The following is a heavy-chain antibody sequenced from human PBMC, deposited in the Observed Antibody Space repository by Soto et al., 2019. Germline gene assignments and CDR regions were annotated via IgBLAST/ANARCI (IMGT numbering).Heavy chain of an antibody. V-gene: IGHV3-9*01. CDR3: ARSFSDSYYDLDF. D-gene: IGHD1-26*01. J-gene: IGHJ4*02. CDR2: ISWNSASM. CDR1: GFTFDDYA. Sequence: SLRLSCAASGFTFDDYAMHWVRQAPGKGLEWVSGISWNSASMDYADSVKDRFSISRDNAENSLYLQMNILKIEDTAFYYCARSFSDSYYDLDFWGQGTLVTVSS.